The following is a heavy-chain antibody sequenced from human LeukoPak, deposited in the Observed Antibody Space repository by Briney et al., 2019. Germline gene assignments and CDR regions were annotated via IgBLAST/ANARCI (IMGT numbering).Heavy chain of an antibody. CDR1: GFTVSSNY. J-gene: IGHJ4*02. CDR3: ASGGNGGPSGVVAATGDY. Sequence: PGGSLRLSCAASGFTVSSNYMSWVRQAPGKGLEWVSVIYSGGSTYYADSVKGRFTISRDNSKNTLYLQMNSLRAEDTAVYYCASGGNGGPSGVVAATGDYWGQGTLVTVSS. V-gene: IGHV3-53*01. CDR2: IYSGGST. D-gene: IGHD2-15*01.